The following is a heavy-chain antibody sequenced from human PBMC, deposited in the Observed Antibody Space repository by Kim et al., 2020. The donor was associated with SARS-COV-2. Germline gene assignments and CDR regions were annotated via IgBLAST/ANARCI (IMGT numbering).Heavy chain of an antibody. CDR3: TTDHFLYYYDSSGYPHFDY. V-gene: IGHV3-15*01. CDR2: IKSKTDGGTT. D-gene: IGHD3-22*01. CDR1: GFTFSNAW. Sequence: GGSLRLSCAASGFTFSNAWMSWVRQAPGKGLEWVGRIKSKTDGGTTDYAAPVKGRFTISRDDSKNTLYLQMNSLKTEDKAVYYGTTDHFLYYYDSSGYPHFDYCGQGTLVTVSS. J-gene: IGHJ4*02.